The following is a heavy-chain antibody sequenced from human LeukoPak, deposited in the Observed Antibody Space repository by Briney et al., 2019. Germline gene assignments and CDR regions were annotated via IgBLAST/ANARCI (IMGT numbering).Heavy chain of an antibody. CDR1: GFTFGDYA. J-gene: IGHJ6*04. CDR2: ISSSSSYI. D-gene: IGHD3-3*01. V-gene: IGHV3-21*01. CDR3: ARDWSGWDV. Sequence: PGRSLRLSCTASGFTFGDYAMSWFRQAPGKGLEWVSSISSSSSYIYYADSVKGRFTISRDDAKSSLYLQMNSLRAEDTAVYYCARDWSGWDVWGKGTTVTVSS.